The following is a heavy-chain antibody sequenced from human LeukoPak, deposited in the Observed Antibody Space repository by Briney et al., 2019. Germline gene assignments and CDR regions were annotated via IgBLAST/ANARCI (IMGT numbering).Heavy chain of an antibody. CDR1: GFTFSSYS. J-gene: IGHJ4*02. CDR2: ISSSGSHM. Sequence: PGGSLRLSCAASGFTFSSYSMNWVRQAPGKGLEWVSSISSSGSHMYYADSVKGRFTISRDNATNSLYLQMNSLRAEDTAVYYCARLTFGGVIGFDYWGQGTLVTVSS. CDR3: ARLTFGGVIGFDY. D-gene: IGHD3-16*02. V-gene: IGHV3-21*01.